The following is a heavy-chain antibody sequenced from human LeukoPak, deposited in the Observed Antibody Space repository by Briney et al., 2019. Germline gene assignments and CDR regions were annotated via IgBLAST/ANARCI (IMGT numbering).Heavy chain of an antibody. Sequence: ASVKVSCKASGYTFTGYYMHWVRQAPGQGLEWMGWINPNSGGTNYAQKFQGRVTMTEDTSTDTAYMELSSLRSEDTAVYYCATVTPIVVVPAATPTYYFDYWGQGTLVTVSP. CDR2: INPNSGGT. CDR1: GYTFTGYY. J-gene: IGHJ4*02. V-gene: IGHV1-2*02. CDR3: ATVTPIVVVPAATPTYYFDY. D-gene: IGHD2-2*01.